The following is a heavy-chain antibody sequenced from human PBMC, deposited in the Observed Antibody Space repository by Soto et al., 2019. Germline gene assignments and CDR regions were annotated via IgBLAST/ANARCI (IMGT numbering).Heavy chain of an antibody. CDR3: ARPTYYYDSSGLNHDAFDI. CDR2: IYPGDSDT. V-gene: IGHV5-51*01. J-gene: IGHJ3*02. Sequence: GESLKISCKGSGYSFTSYWIGWVRRMPGKGLEWMGIIYPGDSDTRYSPSFQGQVTISADKSISTAYLQWSSLKASDTAMYYCARPTYYYDSSGLNHDAFDIWGQGTMVTVSS. CDR1: GYSFTSYW. D-gene: IGHD3-22*01.